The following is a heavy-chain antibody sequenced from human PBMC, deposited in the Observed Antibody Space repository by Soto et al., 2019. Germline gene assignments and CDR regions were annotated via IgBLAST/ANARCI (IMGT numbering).Heavy chain of an antibody. J-gene: IGHJ6*02. CDR3: ARESRKVTAILGYYYGMDV. D-gene: IGHD2-21*02. V-gene: IGHV3-23*01. CDR1: GFTFSSYA. CDR2: ISGSGGST. Sequence: SLRLSCAASGFTFSSYAMSWVRQAPGKGLEWVSAISGSGGSTYYADSVKGRFTISRDNSKNTLYLQMNSLRAEDTAVYYCARESRKVTAILGYYYGMDVWGQGTTVTVSS.